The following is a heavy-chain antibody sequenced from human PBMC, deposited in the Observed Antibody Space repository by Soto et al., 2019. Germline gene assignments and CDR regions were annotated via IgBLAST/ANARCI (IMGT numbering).Heavy chain of an antibody. CDR1: GYTFTSYY. CDR3: NRDGTVNPYYYYMDV. D-gene: IGHD1-1*01. V-gene: IGHV1-46*03. Sequence: ASVKLACKASGYTFTSYYIHWVRQAPSHGLEWMGIIDPSGGSTTYAQKFQGRVTMTRDTSTSTVYMELSSLRSEDTAVYYCNRDGTVNPYYYYMDVWGKGTSVTVSS. CDR2: IDPSGGST. J-gene: IGHJ6*03.